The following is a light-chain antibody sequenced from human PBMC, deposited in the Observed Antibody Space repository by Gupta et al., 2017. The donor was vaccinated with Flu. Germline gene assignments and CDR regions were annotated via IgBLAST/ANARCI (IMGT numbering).Light chain of an antibody. Sequence: PSSLSASVGDRVTGTSSPSQSINNYLKWYQKKREKAPHSRTQTSPTVERGVTSGFRGSGSGTDFTLTISRVQSEDFAKDYGQQDDTAPFTCGQGTRVEIE. V-gene: IGKV1-39*01. J-gene: IGKJ1*01. CDR3: QQDDTAPFT. CDR2: TSP. CDR1: QSINNY.